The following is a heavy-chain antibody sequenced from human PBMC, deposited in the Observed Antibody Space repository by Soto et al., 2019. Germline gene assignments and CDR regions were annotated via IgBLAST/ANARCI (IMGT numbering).Heavy chain of an antibody. J-gene: IGHJ6*03. CDR3: ARHAYCSGGSCYSDYYYYYMDV. V-gene: IGHV4-59*01. D-gene: IGHD2-15*01. CDR2: IYYSGST. Sequence: SETLSLTCTVSGGSISSYYWSWIRQPPGKGLEWIGYIYYSGSTNYNPSLKSRVTISVDTSKNQFSLKLSSVTAADTAVYYCARHAYCSGGSCYSDYYYYYMDVWGKGTTVTVSS. CDR1: GGSISSYY.